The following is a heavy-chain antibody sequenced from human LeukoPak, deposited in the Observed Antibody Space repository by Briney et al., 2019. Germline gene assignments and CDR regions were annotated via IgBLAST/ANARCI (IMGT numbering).Heavy chain of an antibody. CDR3: TRGQKYRSGYTVSELGSGYFDY. D-gene: IGHD5-18*01. CDR1: GGSFSGYY. Sequence: PSETLSLTCAVYGGSFSGYYWSWIRQPPGKGLEWIGEINHSGSTNYNPSLKSRVTISVDASKNQFSLKLSSVTAADTAVYYCTRGQKYRSGYTVSELGSGYFDYWGQGTLVTVSS. V-gene: IGHV4-34*01. CDR2: INHSGST. J-gene: IGHJ4*02.